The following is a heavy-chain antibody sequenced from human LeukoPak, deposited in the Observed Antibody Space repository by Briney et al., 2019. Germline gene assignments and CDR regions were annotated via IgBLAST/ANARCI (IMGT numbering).Heavy chain of an antibody. Sequence: GGSLRLSCEASGFSFRGYYMNWLRQAPGKGLEWLSFISRRGDSVLYADSVKGRFTISRDNAKSTLYLEMDSLTVEDTAVYYCARDLFSQSYDSSRYFDYWGQGVLVTVSS. CDR1: GFSFRGYY. V-gene: IGHV3-11*01. D-gene: IGHD3-22*01. CDR2: ISRRGDSV. CDR3: ARDLFSQSYDSSRYFDY. J-gene: IGHJ4*02.